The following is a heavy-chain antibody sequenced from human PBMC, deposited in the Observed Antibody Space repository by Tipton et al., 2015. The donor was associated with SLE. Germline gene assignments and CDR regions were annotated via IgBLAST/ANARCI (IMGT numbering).Heavy chain of an antibody. CDR1: GGSVSSGTYY. D-gene: IGHD3-22*01. CDR2: IYTSGST. CDR3: ARTAYKYDTSGYSGRTVDY. Sequence: TLSLTCIVSGGSVSSGTYYWSWIRQPAGKGLEWIGYIYTSGSTNYNPSLKSRVSISVDTSKNQFSLKLSSVTAADTAIYYCARTAYKYDTSGYSGRTVDYWGQGTLVTVSS. V-gene: IGHV4-61*09. J-gene: IGHJ4*02.